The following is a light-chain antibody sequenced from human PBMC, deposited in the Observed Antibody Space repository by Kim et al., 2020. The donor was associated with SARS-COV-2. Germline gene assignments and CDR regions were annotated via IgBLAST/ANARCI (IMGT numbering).Light chain of an antibody. J-gene: IGLJ2*01. Sequence: GQRVTISCSGSSSNLGINIVNWFQQLPGTAPKLLIYSNDHRPSGVPDRFSGSKSGTSASLAISGLQSADEADYFCASWDDSLNALLFGGGTQLTVL. CDR3: ASWDDSLNALL. V-gene: IGLV1-44*01. CDR2: SND. CDR1: SSNLGINI.